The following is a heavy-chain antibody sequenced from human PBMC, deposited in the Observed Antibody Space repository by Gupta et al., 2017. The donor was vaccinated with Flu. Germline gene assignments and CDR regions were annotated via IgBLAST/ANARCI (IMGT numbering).Heavy chain of an antibody. D-gene: IGHD1-26*01. V-gene: IGHV3-33*01. Sequence: QVQLVESGGGVVQPGRSLRLSCAASGFTFSSYGMHWVRQAPGKGLEWVAVIWYDGSNKYYADSVKGRFTISRDNSKNTLYLQMNSLRAEDTAVYYCARGMGATTNYFDYWGQGTLVTVSS. CDR1: GFTFSSYG. CDR2: IWYDGSNK. J-gene: IGHJ4*02. CDR3: ARGMGATTNYFDY.